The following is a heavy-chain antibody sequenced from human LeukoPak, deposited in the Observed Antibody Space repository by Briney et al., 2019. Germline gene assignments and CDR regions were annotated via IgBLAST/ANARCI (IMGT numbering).Heavy chain of an antibody. J-gene: IGHJ4*02. CDR3: VRYCSGGSCLA. CDR1: GFTFSSYG. CDR2: ISYDGSNK. D-gene: IGHD2-15*01. Sequence: GGSLRLSCAASGFTFSSYGMHWVRQAPGKGLEWVAVISYDGSNKYYADSVEGRFTISRDNSKNTLYLQMNSLRVEDTAVYYCVRYCSGGSCLAWGQGALVTVSS. V-gene: IGHV3-30*03.